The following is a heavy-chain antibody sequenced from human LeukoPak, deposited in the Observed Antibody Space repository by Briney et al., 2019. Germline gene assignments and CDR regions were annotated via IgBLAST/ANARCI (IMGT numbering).Heavy chain of an antibody. Sequence: SETLSLTCTVSGYSISSGYYWGWIRQPPGKGLEWIGSIYHSGRTYYNPSLKSRVTISLDTSKNQFSLKLSSVTAADTAVYYCARGDYYDREDYWGQGTLVTVSS. D-gene: IGHD3-22*01. CDR1: GYSISSGYY. J-gene: IGHJ4*02. CDR3: ARGDYYDREDY. V-gene: IGHV4-38-2*02. CDR2: IYHSGRT.